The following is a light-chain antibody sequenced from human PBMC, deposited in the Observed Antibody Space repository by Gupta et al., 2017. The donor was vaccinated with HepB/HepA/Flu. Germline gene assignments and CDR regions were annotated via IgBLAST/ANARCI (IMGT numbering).Light chain of an antibody. CDR2: DDS. Sequence: SYVLTQPPSVSVAPGKTARITCGGDNIGSKSVHWYQQKPGQAPVLVVYDDSDRHSGIPERFSGSNSGNTGTLTISRVEAGDEADYCCQVWDSSSDHIFGTGTKVTVL. CDR3: QVWDSSSDHI. CDR1: NIGSKS. V-gene: IGLV3-21*03. J-gene: IGLJ1*01.